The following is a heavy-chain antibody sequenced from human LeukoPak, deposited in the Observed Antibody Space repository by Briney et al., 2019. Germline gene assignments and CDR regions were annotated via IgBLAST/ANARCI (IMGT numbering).Heavy chain of an antibody. J-gene: IGHJ4*02. Sequence: GGSLRLSCAASGFTFSSYGMHWVRQAPGKGLEWVAVISYDGSNKYYADSVKGRFTISRDNSKNTLYLQMNSLRAEDTAVYYCAKEGEGYSYGPKPGYWGQGTLVTVSS. CDR2: ISYDGSNK. CDR3: AKEGEGYSYGPKPGY. CDR1: GFTFSSYG. V-gene: IGHV3-30*18. D-gene: IGHD5-18*01.